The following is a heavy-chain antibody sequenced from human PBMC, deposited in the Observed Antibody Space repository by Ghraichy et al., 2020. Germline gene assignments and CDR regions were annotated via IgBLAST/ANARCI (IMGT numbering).Heavy chain of an antibody. CDR2: IYNSGTT. CDR1: GDSLSGSY. J-gene: IGHJ6*02. D-gene: IGHD2-8*01. Sequence: SETLSLTCTVSGDSLSGSYWSWIRQPPGKGLEWIAKIYNSGTTNSNPSLKSRVTVSVDTSKNQFSLKLTSLTAADTAVYYCARCTNCVTVGRADYHHALGVRGQWSPVTV. V-gene: IGHV4-59*01. CDR3: ARCTNCVTVGRADYHHALGV.